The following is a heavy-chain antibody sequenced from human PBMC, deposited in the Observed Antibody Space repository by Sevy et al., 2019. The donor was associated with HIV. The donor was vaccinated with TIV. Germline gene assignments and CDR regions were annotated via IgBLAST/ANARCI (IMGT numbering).Heavy chain of an antibody. CDR1: GGSISGYY. CDR3: AKGGGYDRSGWYTGFDP. J-gene: IGHJ5*02. Sequence: SETLSLTCTVSGGSISGYYWSWIRQPPGKGLEWIGHIYYSGTTNYNPSLTSRVAISVDTSKSQFSLKLSSVTAADTAVYYCAKGGGYDRSGWYTGFDPWGQGTLVTVSS. CDR2: IYYSGTT. D-gene: IGHD6-13*01. V-gene: IGHV4-59*01.